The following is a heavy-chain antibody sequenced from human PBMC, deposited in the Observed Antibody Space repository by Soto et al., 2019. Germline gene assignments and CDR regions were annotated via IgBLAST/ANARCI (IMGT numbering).Heavy chain of an antibody. V-gene: IGHV1-3*01. Sequence: ASVKVSCKASGYTFTSYAMHWVRQAPGQRLEWMGWINAGNGNTKYSQKFQGRVTITRDTSASTAYMELSSLKASDTAMYYCARHLEVPFHGRTTFYYGLDVWGQGTTVTVSS. CDR2: INAGNGNT. CDR1: GYTFTSYA. CDR3: ARHLEVPFHGRTTFYYGLDV. J-gene: IGHJ6*02.